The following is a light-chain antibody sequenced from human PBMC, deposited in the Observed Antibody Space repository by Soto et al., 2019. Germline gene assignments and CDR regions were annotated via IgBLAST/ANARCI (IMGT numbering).Light chain of an antibody. CDR3: ATWDDSLSGWV. V-gene: IGLV1-47*01. CDR1: SSNIGTNY. CDR2: KNY. Sequence: QSVLTQTPSASGTPGQRVTISCSGSSSNIGTNYVYWYQQFPGTAPKLLIYKNYQRPSGVPDRFFGSKSGTSASLAISGLRSEDEADYYCATWDDSLSGWVFGGGTKLTVL. J-gene: IGLJ3*02.